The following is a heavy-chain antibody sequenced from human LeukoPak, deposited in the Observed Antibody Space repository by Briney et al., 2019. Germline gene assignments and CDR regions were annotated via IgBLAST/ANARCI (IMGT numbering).Heavy chain of an antibody. CDR3: VRETGTIGYYMDV. Sequence: PGGSLRLSCAASGFTFTGNSMHWVRQGPGKGLVWLARIHRDGGMTRYADSVEGRFTISRDNAKNTLYLQMNSLRAEDTAIYYCVRETGTIGYYMDVWGKGTTVTVSS. CDR1: GFTFTGNS. CDR2: IHRDGGMT. V-gene: IGHV3-74*01. D-gene: IGHD2-15*01. J-gene: IGHJ6*03.